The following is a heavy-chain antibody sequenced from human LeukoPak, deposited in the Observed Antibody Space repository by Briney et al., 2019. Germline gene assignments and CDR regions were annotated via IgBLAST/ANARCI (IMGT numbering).Heavy chain of an antibody. CDR2: IYYSGST. J-gene: IGHJ4*02. V-gene: IGHV4-59*08. CDR3: ARGGLGGITAYSNYLFDY. CDR1: GGSISNYY. D-gene: IGHD4-11*01. Sequence: NPSETLSLTCTVSGGSISNYYWSWIRQPPGEGLEWIGYIYYSGSTNCNPSLKSRVTISIDTSKNQFSLNLTSVTAADTAVYYCARGGLGGITAYSNYLFDYWGQGTLVTVSS.